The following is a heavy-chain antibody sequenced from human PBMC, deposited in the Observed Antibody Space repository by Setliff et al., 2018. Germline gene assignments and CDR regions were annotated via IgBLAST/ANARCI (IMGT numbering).Heavy chain of an antibody. CDR1: GGTFSSYA. Sequence: GASVKVSCKASGGTFSSYAISWVRQAPGQGLEWMGGIIPIFGTANYAQKFQGRVTITAGESTSTAYMELSSLRSEDTAVYYCARVVGSGHYYYYYMDVWGKGTTVTVSS. CDR2: IIPIFGTA. D-gene: IGHD2-2*03. V-gene: IGHV1-69*13. CDR3: ARVVGSGHYYYYYMDV. J-gene: IGHJ6*03.